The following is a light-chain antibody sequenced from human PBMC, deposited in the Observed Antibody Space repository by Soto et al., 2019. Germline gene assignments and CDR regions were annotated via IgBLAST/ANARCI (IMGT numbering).Light chain of an antibody. J-gene: IGKJ4*01. Sequence: DIQMTQSPSSLSASVGDRVTITCQASQDISNSINWYQQKPGKAPRLLIFDASSVEAGVPSRFSGGGSGTYFTFTINSLQPEDVGAYFCQHCADLPLTFGGGTKVAIK. CDR2: DAS. CDR1: QDISNS. V-gene: IGKV1-33*01. CDR3: QHCADLPLT.